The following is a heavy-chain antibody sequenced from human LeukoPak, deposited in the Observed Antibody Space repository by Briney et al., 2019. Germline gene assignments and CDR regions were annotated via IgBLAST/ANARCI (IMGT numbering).Heavy chain of an antibody. V-gene: IGHV4-59*01. CDR3: ARQQGLQNLNFDY. Sequence: SETLSLTRTVSGGSFGNYYWSWIRQPPGKGLEWIAYIYDSGTTNYNPSLKSRVTISVDTSKNQFSLKLSSVTAADTAVYYCARQQGLQNLNFDYWGQGALVTVSS. D-gene: IGHD4-11*01. J-gene: IGHJ4*02. CDR2: IYDSGTT. CDR1: GGSFGNYY.